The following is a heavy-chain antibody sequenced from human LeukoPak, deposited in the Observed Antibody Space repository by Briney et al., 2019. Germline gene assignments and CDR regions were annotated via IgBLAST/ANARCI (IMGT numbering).Heavy chain of an antibody. CDR1: GGSISSYY. D-gene: IGHD6-19*01. CDR2: IYYSGST. CDR3: AREDSSGRHDAFDI. V-gene: IGHV4-59*01. J-gene: IGHJ3*02. Sequence: SETLSLTCTVSGGSISSYYWSWIRQPPGKGLEWIGYIYYSGSTNYNPSLKSRVTISVDTSKNQFSLKLSSVTAADTAAYYCAREDSSGRHDAFDIWGQGTMVTVSS.